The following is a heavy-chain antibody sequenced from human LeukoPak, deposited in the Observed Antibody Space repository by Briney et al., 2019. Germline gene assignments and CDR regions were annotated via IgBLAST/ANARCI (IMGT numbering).Heavy chain of an antibody. Sequence: SETLSLTCSVSGGCISNSSYYWGWIRQPPGKGLEWIGSIYYSGSTYYNPSLKSRVTISVDTSKNQFSLKLSSVTAADTAVYYCAILPNVYYYYYMDVWGKGTTVTVSS. V-gene: IGHV4-39*01. CDR3: AILPNVYYYYYMDV. J-gene: IGHJ6*03. CDR2: IYYSGST. CDR1: GGCISNSSYY.